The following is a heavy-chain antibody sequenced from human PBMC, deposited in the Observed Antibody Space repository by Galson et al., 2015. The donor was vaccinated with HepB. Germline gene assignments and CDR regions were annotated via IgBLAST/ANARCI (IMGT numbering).Heavy chain of an antibody. V-gene: IGHV3-21*01. D-gene: IGHD3-22*01. CDR2: ISSSSSYI. J-gene: IGHJ4*02. Sequence: SLRLSCAASGFTFSSCSMNWVRQAPGKGLEWVSSISSSSSYIYYADSVKGRFTISRDNAKNSLYLQMNSLRAEDTAVYYCARDDGYDSSGYYSDYWGQGTLVTVSS. CDR3: ARDDGYDSSGYYSDY. CDR1: GFTFSSCS.